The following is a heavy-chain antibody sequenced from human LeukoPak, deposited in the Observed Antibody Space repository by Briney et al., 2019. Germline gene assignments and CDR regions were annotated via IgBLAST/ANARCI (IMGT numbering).Heavy chain of an antibody. J-gene: IGHJ6*02. Sequence: SETLSLTCAVYGGSFSGYYWSWIRQPPGKGLEWIGEINHSGSTNYNPSLKSRVTISVDKSKNQFSLKLSSVTAADTAVYYCARCSPPFWSGRLAPYYYYGMDVWGQGTTVTVSS. CDR3: ARCSPPFWSGRLAPYYYYGMDV. CDR1: GGSFSGYY. V-gene: IGHV4-34*01. D-gene: IGHD3-3*01. CDR2: INHSGST.